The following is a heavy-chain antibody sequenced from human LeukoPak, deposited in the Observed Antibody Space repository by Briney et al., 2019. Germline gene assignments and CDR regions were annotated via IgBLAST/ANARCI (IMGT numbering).Heavy chain of an antibody. J-gene: IGHJ4*02. CDR2: ISGYKGDT. CDR1: GYTFINYG. Sequence: DSVKVSCKASGYTFINYGISWVRQAPGQGLEWIVWISGYKGDTEYAQKFQGRVTMTTDTSTSTAYMELRSLRSDDTAVYYCARGDDYGDYGGQVDYWGQGTLVTVSS. D-gene: IGHD4-17*01. V-gene: IGHV1-18*01. CDR3: ARGDDYGDYGGQVDY.